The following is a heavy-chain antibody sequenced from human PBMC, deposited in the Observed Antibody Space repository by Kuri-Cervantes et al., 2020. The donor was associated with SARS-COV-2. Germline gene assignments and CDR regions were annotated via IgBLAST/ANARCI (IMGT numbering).Heavy chain of an antibody. CDR1: GGSISSYY. D-gene: IGHD2-15*01. J-gene: IGHJ4*02. CDR2: IYHSGTT. V-gene: IGHV4-59*01. Sequence: SETLSLTCTVSGGSISSYYWSWIRQPPGKGLEWIGYIYHSGTTNYNPSLKSRVTMSVDTSKNQFSLKLSSVTAADTAVYYCARGVCSGGSCYLGYWGQGTLVTVSS. CDR3: ARGVCSGGSCYLGY.